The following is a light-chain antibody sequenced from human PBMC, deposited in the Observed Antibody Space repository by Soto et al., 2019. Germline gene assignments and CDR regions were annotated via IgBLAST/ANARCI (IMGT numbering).Light chain of an antibody. J-gene: IGLJ2*01. CDR1: SSDVGGYNY. Sequence: QSALTQPVCVSGSRGQSITISCTGTSSDVGGYNYVSWYQQHPGKAPKLMIYEVSNRPSGVSNRFSGSKSGNTASLTISGLQAEDEADYYCSSYTSSSTLVVFGGGTKLTVL. CDR3: SSYTSSSTLVV. CDR2: EVS. V-gene: IGLV2-14*01.